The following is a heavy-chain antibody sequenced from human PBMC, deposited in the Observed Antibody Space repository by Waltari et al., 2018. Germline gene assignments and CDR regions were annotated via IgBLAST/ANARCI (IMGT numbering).Heavy chain of an antibody. CDR3: AKGNVDIGIDY. D-gene: IGHD2-2*03. V-gene: IGHV3-30*18. J-gene: IGHJ4*02. CDR2: ISYDGSNK. CDR1: GFTFSSYG. Sequence: QVQLVESGGGVVQPGRSLRLSCAASGFTFSSYGLHGFRQAPGKGLEWVAVISYDGSNKYYADSVKGRFTISRDNSKNTLYLQMNSLRAEDTAVYYCAKGNVDIGIDYWGQGTLVTVSS.